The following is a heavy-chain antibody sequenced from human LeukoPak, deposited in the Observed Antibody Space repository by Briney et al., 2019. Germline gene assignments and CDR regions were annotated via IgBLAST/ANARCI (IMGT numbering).Heavy chain of an antibody. V-gene: IGHV4-59*01. CDR3: ARNHYGHPLDY. D-gene: IGHD4-17*01. CDR1: GGSISSYF. Sequence: SETLSPTCTVSGGSISSYFWSWIRQPPGKGLEWIGYIYYSGSTNYNPSLKSRVTISVDTSKNQFSLKLTSVTAADTAVYYCARNHYGHPLDYWGQGTLVTVSS. CDR2: IYYSGST. J-gene: IGHJ4*02.